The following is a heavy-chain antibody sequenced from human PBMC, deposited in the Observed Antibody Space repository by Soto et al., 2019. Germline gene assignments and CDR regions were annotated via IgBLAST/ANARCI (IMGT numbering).Heavy chain of an antibody. J-gene: IGHJ4*02. Sequence: QITLKESGPTLVKPTQTLTLTFTFSGFSVSTSGVGVGWISQPQGTALEWLALNYWDDDKRYSPSLKGRLTITEDTSKNQVVLTMTNMDPVDTATYYCEHRRGHSSSWPYFDYWCQGTLGTVS. CDR2: NYWDDDK. V-gene: IGHV2-5*02. CDR1: GFSVSTSGVG. CDR3: EHRRGHSSSWPYFDY. D-gene: IGHD6-13*01.